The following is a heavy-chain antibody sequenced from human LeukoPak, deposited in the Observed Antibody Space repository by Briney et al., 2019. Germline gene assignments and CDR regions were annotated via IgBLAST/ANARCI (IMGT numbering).Heavy chain of an antibody. Sequence: GASVKVSCKASGFTFTSSAMQWVRQARGQRLEWIGWIVVGSGNTNYAQKFQERVTITRDMSTSTAYMELSSLRSEDTAVYYCAAEWPRGYSYGYSYWGQGTLVTVSS. CDR3: AAEWPRGYSYGYSY. V-gene: IGHV1-58*02. CDR1: GFTFTSSA. D-gene: IGHD5-18*01. J-gene: IGHJ4*02. CDR2: IVVGSGNT.